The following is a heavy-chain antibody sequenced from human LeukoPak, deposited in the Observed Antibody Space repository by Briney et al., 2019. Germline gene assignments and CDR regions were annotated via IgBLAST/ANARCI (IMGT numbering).Heavy chain of an antibody. D-gene: IGHD2-2*01. CDR1: GGTFSSYA. CDR3: ATGYCSRTSCSGWFDP. Sequence: SVKVSCKASGGTFSSYAISWVRQAPGQGLEWMGGIIPIFGTANYAQKFQGRVTITADKSTSTAYVELSSLRSEDTAVYYCATGYCSRTSCSGWFDPWGQGTLVTVSS. V-gene: IGHV1-69*06. CDR2: IIPIFGTA. J-gene: IGHJ5*02.